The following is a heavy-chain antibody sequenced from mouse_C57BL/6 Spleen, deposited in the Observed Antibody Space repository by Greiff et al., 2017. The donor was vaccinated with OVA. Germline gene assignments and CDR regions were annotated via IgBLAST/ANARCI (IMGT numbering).Heavy chain of an antibody. CDR2: INPGSGGT. J-gene: IGHJ1*03. CDR3: ARSGDITTVVATDFDV. V-gene: IGHV1-54*01. D-gene: IGHD1-1*01. Sequence: QVQLQQSGAELVRPGTSVKVSCKASGYAFTNYLIEWVKQRPGQGLEWIGVINPGSGGTNYNEKFKGKATLTADKSSSTAYMQLSSLTAEDSAVYFCARSGDITTVVATDFDVWGTGTTVTVSS. CDR1: GYAFTNYL.